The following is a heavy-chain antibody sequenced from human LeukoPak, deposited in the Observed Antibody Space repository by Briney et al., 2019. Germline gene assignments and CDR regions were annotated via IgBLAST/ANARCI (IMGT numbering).Heavy chain of an antibody. D-gene: IGHD4-11*01. V-gene: IGHV4-39*01. J-gene: IGHJ4*02. CDR1: GVSISSSSYY. CDR2: IYYSGST. CDR3: ARLRGRVYSNSTDY. Sequence: SETLSLTCTVSGVSISSSSYYWGWIRQPPGKGLEWIGSIYYSGSTYFNPPLKSRVTISVDTSKNQFSLKLSSVTAADTAVYYCARLRGRVYSNSTDYWGQGTLVTVSS.